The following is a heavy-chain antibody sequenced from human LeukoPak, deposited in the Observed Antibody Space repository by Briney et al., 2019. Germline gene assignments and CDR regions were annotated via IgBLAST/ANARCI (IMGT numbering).Heavy chain of an antibody. CDR3: VRLRGVLLAPYFDH. CDR1: TDSTNTYY. Sequence: SETLSLTCSVSTDSTNTYYWSWIRQSPGKGLEWIGHIYHSGSTDYNPSFKSRVTVSIDMSKKEFSLRLTSVTVADTAMYYCVRLRGVLLAPYFDHWGQGAFVIVSS. CDR2: IYHSGST. J-gene: IGHJ4*02. V-gene: IGHV4-59*01. D-gene: IGHD2-15*01.